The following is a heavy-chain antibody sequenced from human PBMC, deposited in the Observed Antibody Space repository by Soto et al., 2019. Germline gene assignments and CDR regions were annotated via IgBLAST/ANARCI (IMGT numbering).Heavy chain of an antibody. J-gene: IGHJ4*02. D-gene: IGHD3-10*01. V-gene: IGHV3-72*01. CDR3: TRAPSYYGSGSYH. CDR1: GFTFSDPY. CDR2: VKNKANSYTT. Sequence: GGSLRLSCAASGFTFSDPYMDWVRQAPGKGLEWVGRVKNKANSYTTEYAASVKGRFTISRDDSRNSVYLQMNSLKTEDTAVYYCTRAPSYYGSGSYHWGQGTLVIVSS.